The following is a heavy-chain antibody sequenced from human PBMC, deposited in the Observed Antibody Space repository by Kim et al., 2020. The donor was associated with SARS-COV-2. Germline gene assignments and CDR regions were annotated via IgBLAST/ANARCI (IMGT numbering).Heavy chain of an antibody. Sequence: SETLSLTCAVYGGSFSGYYWSWIRQPPGKGLEWIGEINHSGSTNYNPSPKSRFTISVDPPNNQFSLKLSTVTAAETAVYYCERWGFTMVRGVIVYYYDGMEVWGQGTTLTVSS. J-gene: IGHJ6*02. V-gene: IGHV4-34*01. D-gene: IGHD3-10*01. CDR3: ERWGFTMVRGVIVYYYDGMEV. CDR2: INHSGST. CDR1: GGSFSGYY.